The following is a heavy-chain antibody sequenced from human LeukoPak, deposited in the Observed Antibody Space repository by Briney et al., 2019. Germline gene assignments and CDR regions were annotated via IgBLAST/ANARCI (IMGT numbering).Heavy chain of an antibody. CDR1: GGSISSYY. CDR2: IYYSGST. D-gene: IGHD3-22*01. Sequence: PSETLSLTCTVSGGSISSYYWSWIRQPPGKGLEWIGYIYYSGSTNYNPSLKSRVTISVDTSKNQFSLKLSSVTAADTAVYYCARLFPDYYDSSGYGNYYGMDVWGQGTTVTASS. CDR3: ARLFPDYYDSSGYGNYYGMDV. J-gene: IGHJ6*02. V-gene: IGHV4-59*08.